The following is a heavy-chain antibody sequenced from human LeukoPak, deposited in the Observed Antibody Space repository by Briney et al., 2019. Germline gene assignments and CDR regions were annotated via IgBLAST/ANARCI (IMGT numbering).Heavy chain of an antibody. Sequence: GSLRLSCAASGVTFSTYAIHWVRQPPGKGLEWIGEINHSGGTNYIPSLKSRVTISVDTSKNQFSLKLSSVTAADTAVYYCARGLNSDAAADRDYWGQGTLVTVSS. J-gene: IGHJ4*02. V-gene: IGHV4-34*01. CDR3: ARGLNSDAAADRDY. CDR2: INHSGGT. D-gene: IGHD6-13*01. CDR1: GVTFSTYA.